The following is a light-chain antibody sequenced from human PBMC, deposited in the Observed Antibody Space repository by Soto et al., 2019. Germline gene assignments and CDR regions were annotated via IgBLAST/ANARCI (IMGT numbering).Light chain of an antibody. CDR3: QQYGSLWT. Sequence: EIVLTQSPGTLSLSPGERATLSCRASQSVSSSYLAWYQQKPGQAPRLLIYGASSRATGIPDRFSGSGSGTDFTLTISRLGAEDFAVYYCQQYGSLWTFGEGTKVEIK. CDR1: QSVSSSY. V-gene: IGKV3-20*01. J-gene: IGKJ1*01. CDR2: GAS.